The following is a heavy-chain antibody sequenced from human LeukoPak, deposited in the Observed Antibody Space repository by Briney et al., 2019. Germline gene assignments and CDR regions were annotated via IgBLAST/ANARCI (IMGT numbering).Heavy chain of an antibody. D-gene: IGHD3-9*01. J-gene: IGHJ3*02. V-gene: IGHV1-69*06. CDR2: IIPIFGTA. CDR3: ASNYDILTGYSPAFDI. Sequence: GASVKVSCKASGGTFSSYAISWVRQAPGQGLEWMGGIIPIFGTANYAQKFQGRVTITADKFTSTAYMELSSLRSEDTAVYYCASNYDILTGYSPAFDIWGQGTMVTVSS. CDR1: GGTFSSYA.